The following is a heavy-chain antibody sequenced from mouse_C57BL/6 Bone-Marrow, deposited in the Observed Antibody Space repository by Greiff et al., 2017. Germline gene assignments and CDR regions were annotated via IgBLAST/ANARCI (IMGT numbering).Heavy chain of an antibody. CDR1: GYAFSSYW. Sequence: VQLQQSGAELVKPGASVKISCKASGYAFSSYWLNWVKQRPGKGLEWIGQLYPGDGDTNYNGKFKGQATRTADKSSSTAYMQLSSLTSEDSAVYFCGGYDWFAYWGQGTLVTVSA. D-gene: IGHD2-14*01. J-gene: IGHJ3*01. CDR3: GGYDWFAY. V-gene: IGHV1-80*01. CDR2: LYPGDGDT.